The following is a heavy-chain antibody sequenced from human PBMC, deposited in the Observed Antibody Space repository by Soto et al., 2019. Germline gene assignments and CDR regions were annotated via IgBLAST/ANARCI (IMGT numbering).Heavy chain of an antibody. D-gene: IGHD2-2*03. CDR1: GGSVSSNSYS. Sequence: QLQLQESGPGLVKPSETLSLTCTVSGGSVSSNSYSWGWIRQSPGKGLEWIGIIYSTENTYYHPSLRSRVTISADTSMNEFSLRLSSVPAADTAVYYCARLNGYCVSTGCHGYYGMDVWGQGTTVTVSS. J-gene: IGHJ6*02. CDR3: ARLNGYCVSTGCHGYYGMDV. V-gene: IGHV4-39*01. CDR2: IYSTENT.